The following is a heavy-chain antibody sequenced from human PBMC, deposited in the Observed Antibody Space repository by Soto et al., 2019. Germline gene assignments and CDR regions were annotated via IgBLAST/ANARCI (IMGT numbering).Heavy chain of an antibody. Sequence: ASVKVSCKASGYTFTGYYMHWVRQAPGQGLEWMGWINPNSGGTNYAQKFQGRVTMTRDTSISTAYMELSRLRSDDTAVYYCARTGTLTGYYYFDYWGQGTLVTVSS. D-gene: IGHD3-9*01. CDR1: GYTFTGYY. CDR3: ARTGTLTGYYYFDY. V-gene: IGHV1-2*02. J-gene: IGHJ4*02. CDR2: INPNSGGT.